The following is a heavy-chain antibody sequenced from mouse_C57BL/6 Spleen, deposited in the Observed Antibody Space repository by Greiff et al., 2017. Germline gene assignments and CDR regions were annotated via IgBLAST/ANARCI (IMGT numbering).Heavy chain of an antibody. Sequence: QVQLQQPGAELVKPGASVKLSCKASGYTFTSYWMHWVKQRPGQGLEWIGMIHPNSGSTNYNEKFKSKATLTVDKSSSTAYIQLSSLTSEDSAIYYCARLGDYVDYWGQGTTLTVSS. J-gene: IGHJ2*01. CDR3: ARLGDYVDY. D-gene: IGHD2-4*01. V-gene: IGHV1-64*01. CDR2: IHPNSGST. CDR1: GYTFTSYW.